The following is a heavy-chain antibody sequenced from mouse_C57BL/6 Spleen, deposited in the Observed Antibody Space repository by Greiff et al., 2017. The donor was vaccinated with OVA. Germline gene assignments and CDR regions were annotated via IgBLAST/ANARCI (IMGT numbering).Heavy chain of an antibody. J-gene: IGHJ1*03. V-gene: IGHV1-55*01. Sequence: QVQLKQSGAELVKPGASVPMSCKASGYTFTSYWITWVKQRPGQGLEWIGDIYPGSGSTNYNEKFKSKATLTVDTSASTAYMQLSSLTSEDSAVYYCARPDYYDYDGYWYCDVWGTGTTVTVSS. CDR3: ARPDYYDYDGYWYCDV. D-gene: IGHD2-4*01. CDR2: IYPGSGST. CDR1: GYTFTSYW.